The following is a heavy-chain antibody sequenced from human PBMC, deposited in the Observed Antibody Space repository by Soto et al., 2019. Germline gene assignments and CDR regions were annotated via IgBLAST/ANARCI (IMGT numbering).Heavy chain of an antibody. D-gene: IGHD6-13*01. V-gene: IGHV4-39*01. J-gene: IGHJ5*02. CDR1: GGSIINRSYY. CDR3: ARHQELDWLDP. Sequence: SETLSLTCTVSGGSIINRSYYWGWIRQPPGKGPEWIGRVYHSGSTYYNPSLKSRVTMSVDTSKNQFSLKLGSVTAVDTAVYYCARHQELDWLDPWGQGVLVTVS. CDR2: VYHSGST.